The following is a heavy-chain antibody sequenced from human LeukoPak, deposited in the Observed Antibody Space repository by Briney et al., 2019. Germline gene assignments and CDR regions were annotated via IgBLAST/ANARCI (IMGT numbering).Heavy chain of an antibody. CDR1: GGSFSGYY. CDR2: INHSGST. D-gene: IGHD4-17*01. Sequence: SETLSLTCVVYGGSFSGYYWSWIRQPPGKGLEWIGEINHSGSTDYNPSLKSRVTISVDTSKNQSSLKLTSVTAADTAVYYCARYGSVFDFWGQGTLVTVSS. V-gene: IGHV4-34*01. J-gene: IGHJ4*02. CDR3: ARYGSVFDF.